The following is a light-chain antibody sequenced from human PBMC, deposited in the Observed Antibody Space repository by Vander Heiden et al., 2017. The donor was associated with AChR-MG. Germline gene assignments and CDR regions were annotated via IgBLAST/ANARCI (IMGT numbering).Light chain of an antibody. V-gene: IGKV1-5*03. CDR1: QTVNSW. CDR3: QQDNRYPGT. J-gene: IGKJ1*01. Sequence: DVQLTQSPSTLSASVGDSVTITCRASQTVNSWLAWYQQKAGQAPKLLISKASDLQNGVPSRFSGSGSGTEFILTISSLQPDDFATYYCQQDNRYPGTFGQGTKVEI. CDR2: KAS.